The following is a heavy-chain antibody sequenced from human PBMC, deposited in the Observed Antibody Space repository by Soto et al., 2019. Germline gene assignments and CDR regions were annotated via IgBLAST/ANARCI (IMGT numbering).Heavy chain of an antibody. CDR3: ARRGGYSSSSEDY. CDR2: MNPNSGNT. Sequence: ASVEVSCQASGYTLTSYDINWARQATGQGLEWMGWMNPNSGNTGYAQKFQGRVTMTRNTSISTAYMELSSLRSEDTAVYYCARRGGYSSSSEDYWGQGTLVTVSS. CDR1: GYTLTSYD. D-gene: IGHD6-6*01. V-gene: IGHV1-8*01. J-gene: IGHJ4*02.